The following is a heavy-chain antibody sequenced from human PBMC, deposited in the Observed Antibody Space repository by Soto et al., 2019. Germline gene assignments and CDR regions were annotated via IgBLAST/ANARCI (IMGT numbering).Heavy chain of an antibody. CDR3: ASGISGTPNWFDP. Sequence: PSETLSLTCTVSGGSISSGGDFWRWIRHHPGKGLEWIGFIYNSRNTYYNPSLRSRVIISADTSKNQFSLKLSSVTAADTAVYYCASGISGTPNWFDPWGQGTRVTVSS. CDR2: IYNSRNT. J-gene: IGHJ5*02. D-gene: IGHD1-20*01. V-gene: IGHV4-31*03. CDR1: GGSISSGGDF.